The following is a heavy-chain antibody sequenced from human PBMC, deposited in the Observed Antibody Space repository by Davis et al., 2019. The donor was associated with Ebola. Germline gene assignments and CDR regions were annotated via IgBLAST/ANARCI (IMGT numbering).Heavy chain of an antibody. Sequence: GESLKIPCAASGFTFSEYYMSWIRQAPGKGLEWVSYISSSGSTIYYADSVKGRFTISRDNAKNSLYPQMNSLRAEDTAVYYCAKGSGFWSGYSSWFDPWGQGTLVTVSS. V-gene: IGHV3-11*01. J-gene: IGHJ5*02. CDR3: AKGSGFWSGYSSWFDP. D-gene: IGHD3-3*01. CDR1: GFTFSEYY. CDR2: ISSSGSTI.